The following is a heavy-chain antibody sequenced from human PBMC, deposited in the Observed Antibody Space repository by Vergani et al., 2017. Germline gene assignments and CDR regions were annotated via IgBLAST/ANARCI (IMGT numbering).Heavy chain of an antibody. CDR2: IYYSGRT. V-gene: IGHV4-30-4*01. Sequence: QVQLQESGPGLVKPSQTLSLTSTVPVGSTSSGAYYWSWIRQPPGKGLEWIGYIYYSGRTYYNPSLKSRVTISVDTSKNQSSLKLSSVTAADTAVYYCASVKIVVVQAAIDRIDYWGQGTLVTVSS. CDR1: VGSTSSGAYY. CDR3: ASVKIVVVQAAIDRIDY. J-gene: IGHJ4*02. D-gene: IGHD2-2*01.